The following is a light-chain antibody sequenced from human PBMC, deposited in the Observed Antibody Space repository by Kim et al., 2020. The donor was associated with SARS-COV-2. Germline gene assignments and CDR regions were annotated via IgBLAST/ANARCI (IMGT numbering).Light chain of an antibody. V-gene: IGLV6-57*03. Sequence: GTPEPIPCARTSGNIAENYVQWYQQRPGSDPTIVIYEDTERPSGVPDRFSGSIDTSSSSASLTISGLKTEDEADYYCQSYDISNVIFGGGTQLTVL. J-gene: IGLJ2*01. CDR2: EDT. CDR1: SGNIAENY. CDR3: QSYDISNVI.